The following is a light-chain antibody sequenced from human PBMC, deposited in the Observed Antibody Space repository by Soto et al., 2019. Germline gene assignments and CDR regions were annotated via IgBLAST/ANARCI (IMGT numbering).Light chain of an antibody. CDR1: SRDVGGYNY. J-gene: IGLJ1*01. V-gene: IGLV2-14*01. CDR3: SSYTSRSTLV. Sequence: QSALTQPASVSGSPGQSITISCTVTSRDVGGYNYVSWYQQHPGKAPKLMIYEVSNRPSGVSNRFSGSKSGNTASLTISGLQAEDEADYYCSSYTSRSTLVFGTGTKLTVL. CDR2: EVS.